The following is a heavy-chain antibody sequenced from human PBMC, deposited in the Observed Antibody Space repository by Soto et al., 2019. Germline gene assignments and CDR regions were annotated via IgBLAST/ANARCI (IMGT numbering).Heavy chain of an antibody. CDR1: GGSVSSGSYY. D-gene: IGHD2-15*01. CDR3: ARGGYCSGGSCYSWFDP. V-gene: IGHV4-61*01. Sequence: QVQLQESGPGLVKPSETLSLTCTVSGGSVSSGSYYWSWIRQPPGKGLEWIGYIYYSGSTNYKPSLKRRVTISVDTSKNQFSLKLSSVTAADTAVYYCARGGYCSGGSCYSWFDPWGQGTLVTVSS. CDR2: IYYSGST. J-gene: IGHJ5*02.